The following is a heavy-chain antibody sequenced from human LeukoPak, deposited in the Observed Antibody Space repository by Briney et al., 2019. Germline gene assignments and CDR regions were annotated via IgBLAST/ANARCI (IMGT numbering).Heavy chain of an antibody. CDR1: GFTFSSSS. CDR3: ARDPAKGAATYFDY. D-gene: IGHD2-15*01. J-gene: IGHJ4*02. CDR2: ISSNGGTI. Sequence: GWSLRLSCVASGFTFSSSSLHWVRQAPGKGLEWLSYISSNGGTIYYADSVKGRFTISRDNVNNSLHLEMNSLRAEDTAVYYCARDPAKGAATYFDYWGQGTLVTVSS. V-gene: IGHV3-48*01.